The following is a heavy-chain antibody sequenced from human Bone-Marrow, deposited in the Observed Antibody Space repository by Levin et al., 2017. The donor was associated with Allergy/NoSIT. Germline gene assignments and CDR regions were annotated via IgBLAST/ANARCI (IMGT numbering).Heavy chain of an antibody. V-gene: IGHV1-18*01. D-gene: IGHD3-3*01. CDR2: INTYNGNT. J-gene: IGHJ4*02. Sequence: GESLKIPCKASGYTFTSHSINWVRQAPTQGLEWMGWINTYNGNTHYVETLQGRVTMTRDTSTTTAYLELRGLTSDDTAVYYCARGRGTYDFPDNWGQGTLVTVSS. CDR1: GYTFTSHS. CDR3: ARGRGTYDFPDN.